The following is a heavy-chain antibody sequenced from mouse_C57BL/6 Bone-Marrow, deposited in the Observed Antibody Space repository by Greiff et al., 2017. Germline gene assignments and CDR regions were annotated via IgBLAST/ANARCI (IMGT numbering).Heavy chain of an antibody. D-gene: IGHD4-1*01. CDR2: IYPTSGRT. V-gene: IGHV1-55*01. J-gene: IGHJ2*01. CDR3: ARSGPLGRSFDY. Sequence: VQLQQSGAELVKPGASVKMSCKASGYTFTSYWINWVKQRPGQGLEWIGDIYPTSGRTNYNEKFKGKAILTVDTSSNTAYMQLSSLTSEDSAVFYCARSGPLGRSFDYWGQGTTLTVSS. CDR1: GYTFTSYW.